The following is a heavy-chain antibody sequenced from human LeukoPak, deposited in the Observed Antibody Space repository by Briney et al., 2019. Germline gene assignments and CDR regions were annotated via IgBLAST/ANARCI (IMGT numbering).Heavy chain of an antibody. V-gene: IGHV1-8*01. Sequence: ASVMVSSKASGYTFTIYNINWVRQATGQGLEWMGWMNPNSGNTGYAQKFQGRVTMTRNTSISTAYMELSILRSEDTAVYYCTRGSNYDYGDTGAVDIWGQGTMVTVSS. CDR1: GYTFTIYN. D-gene: IGHD4-17*01. J-gene: IGHJ3*02. CDR2: MNPNSGNT. CDR3: TRGSNYDYGDTGAVDI.